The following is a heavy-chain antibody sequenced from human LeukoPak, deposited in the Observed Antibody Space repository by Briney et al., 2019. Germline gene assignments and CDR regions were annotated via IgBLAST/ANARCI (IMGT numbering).Heavy chain of an antibody. Sequence: GGSLRLSCAASGFTFSSYSMNWVRQAPGKGLEWVSSISSSSSYIYYADSVKGRFTISRDNAKNSLYLQMNSLRAEDTAVYYCARDMVVGTSCYLCYYGMDVWGQGTTVTVSS. V-gene: IGHV3-21*01. J-gene: IGHJ6*02. D-gene: IGHD2-2*01. CDR1: GFTFSSYS. CDR2: ISSSSSYI. CDR3: ARDMVVGTSCYLCYYGMDV.